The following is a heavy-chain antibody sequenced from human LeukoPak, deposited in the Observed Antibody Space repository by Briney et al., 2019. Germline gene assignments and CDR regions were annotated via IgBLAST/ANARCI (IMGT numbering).Heavy chain of an antibody. CDR1: GGSISSYY. D-gene: IGHD2-21*01. J-gene: IGHJ3*02. CDR3: AREVVVIAMVAFDI. CDR2: IYTSGST. Sequence: PSETLSLTCTVSGGSISSYYWSWIRQPAGKGLEWIGRIYTSGSTNYNPSLKSRVTMSVDTSKNQFSLKLSSVTAADTAVYYCAREVVVIAMVAFDIWGPGTMVTVSS. V-gene: IGHV4-4*07.